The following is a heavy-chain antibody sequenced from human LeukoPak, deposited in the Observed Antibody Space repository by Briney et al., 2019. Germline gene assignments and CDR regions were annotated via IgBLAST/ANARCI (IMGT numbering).Heavy chain of an antibody. V-gene: IGHV1-69*13. Sequence: ASVKVSCKASGYTFTSYGISWVRQAPGQGLEWMGGVIPMVGTPNYAQKFQGRLTITADESTSTVYMELSSLRSEDTAVYYCARGTDDYIVATTSFENWGKGPLVTIS. CDR3: ARGTDDYIVATTSFEN. CDR1: GYTFTSYG. D-gene: IGHD5-12*01. CDR2: VIPMVGTP. J-gene: IGHJ1*01.